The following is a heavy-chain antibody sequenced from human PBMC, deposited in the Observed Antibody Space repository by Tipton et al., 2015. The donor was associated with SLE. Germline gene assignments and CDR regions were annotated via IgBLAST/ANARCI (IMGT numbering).Heavy chain of an antibody. J-gene: IGHJ4*02. CDR1: GYRFSTYW. V-gene: IGHV5-51*03. CDR2: IFPGDSAT. CDR3: ARSFGAVPYYFDS. Sequence: QSGAEVKKPGESLKISCEGSGYRFSTYWIAWVRQMPGKGLEWMAIIFPGDSATRYSPSFQGQVTISADKSISTAYLQWSSLKASDTAMYFCARSFGAVPYYFDSWGQGTLVTVSS. D-gene: IGHD3-3*01.